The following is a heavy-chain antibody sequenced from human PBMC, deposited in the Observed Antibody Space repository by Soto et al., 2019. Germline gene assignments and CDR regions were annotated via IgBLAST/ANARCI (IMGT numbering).Heavy chain of an antibody. J-gene: IGHJ4*02. V-gene: IGHV1-69*01. CDR3: ARDLIPGYCTNGVCYEPEG. CDR1: GGTFSSYA. CDR2: IIPIFGTA. D-gene: IGHD2-8*01. Sequence: QVQLVQSGAEVKKPGSSVKVSCKASGGTFSSYAISWVRQAPGQGLEWMGGIIPIFGTANYAQKFQGRVTITADESTSTAYMELSSLRSEDTAVYHCARDLIPGYCTNGVCYEPEGWGQGTLVTVSS.